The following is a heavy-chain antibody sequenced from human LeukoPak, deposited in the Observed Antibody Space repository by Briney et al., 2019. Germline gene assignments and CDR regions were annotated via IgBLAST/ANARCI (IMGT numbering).Heavy chain of an antibody. D-gene: IGHD3-22*01. J-gene: IGHJ4*02. V-gene: IGHV3-15*01. Sequence: GGSLRLSGATSGFTFSNAGMSGIREAPGGGREGARRIKSKTDGGATDYDAPVKGRFITSSDDSKNTLYLQMNSLKTEDTAVYYCTTVLTPPHDSSGYFDWGQGTLVTVSS. CDR2: IKSKTDGGAT. CDR3: TTVLTPPHDSSGYFD. CDR1: GFTFSNAG.